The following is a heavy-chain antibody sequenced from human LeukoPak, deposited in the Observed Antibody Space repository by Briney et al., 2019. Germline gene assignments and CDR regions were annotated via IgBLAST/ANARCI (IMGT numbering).Heavy chain of an antibody. Sequence: GKSLRLSCAASGFTFSSSAMHWVRQAPGKGLGWVAVISYDGRDIQYADSVKGRFTISRDNSENTLYVQMNSLRPEDAAIYYCTRDSPGSIDYWGQGTLVTVSS. CDR2: ISYDGRDI. CDR1: GFTFSSSA. CDR3: TRDSPGSIDY. V-gene: IGHV3-30*04. J-gene: IGHJ4*02.